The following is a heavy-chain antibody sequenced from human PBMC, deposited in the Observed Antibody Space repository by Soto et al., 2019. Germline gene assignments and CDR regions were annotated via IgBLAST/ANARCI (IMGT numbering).Heavy chain of an antibody. J-gene: IGHJ4*02. D-gene: IGHD5-18*01. CDR2: ISGSGDGT. CDR1: GFTFSSFA. Sequence: PGGSLRLSCSASGFTFSSFALSGVRQAPGKGLEWVSAISGSGDGTDYADSVKGRFTISRDNSKNTLYLQMNSLRAEDTAGYYCAGPGYSSQDYWGQGALVTVSS. V-gene: IGHV3-23*01. CDR3: AGPGYSSQDY.